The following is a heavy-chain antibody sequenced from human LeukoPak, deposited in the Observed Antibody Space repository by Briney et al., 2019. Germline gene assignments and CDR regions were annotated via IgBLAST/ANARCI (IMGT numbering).Heavy chain of an antibody. CDR1: GGSISSGSYY. V-gene: IGHV4-61*02. CDR2: IYTSGST. Sequence: PSQTLSLTCTVSGGSISSGSYYWSWIRQPPGKGLEWIGRIYTSGSTKYNPSLKSRVTISVDTSKNQFSLKLSSVAAADTAVYYCARSILTAYNCFDPWGQGTLVTVSS. CDR3: ARSILTAYNCFDP. J-gene: IGHJ5*02. D-gene: IGHD3-9*01.